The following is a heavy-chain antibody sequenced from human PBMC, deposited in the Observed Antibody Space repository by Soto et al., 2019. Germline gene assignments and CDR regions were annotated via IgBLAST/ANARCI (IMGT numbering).Heavy chain of an antibody. V-gene: IGHV4-59*01. CDR1: GGSISSYY. CDR2: IYYSGST. D-gene: IGHD1-1*01. CDR3: ARKGGSWFDP. J-gene: IGHJ5*02. Sequence: SETLSLTCTVSGGSISSYYCSWIRQPPGKGLEWIGYIYYSGSTNYNPSLKSRVTISVDTSKNQFSLKLSSVTAADTAVYYCARKGGSWFDPWGQGTLVTVSS.